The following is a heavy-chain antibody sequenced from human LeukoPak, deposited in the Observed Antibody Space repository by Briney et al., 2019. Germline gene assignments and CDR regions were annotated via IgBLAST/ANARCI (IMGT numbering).Heavy chain of an antibody. D-gene: IGHD3-22*01. CDR1: GFTFSTYA. J-gene: IGHJ1*01. Sequence: GGSLRLSCAASGFTFSTYAMHWVRQAPGKGLEWVAVISYDGSSKYYADSVKGRFTISRDNAKNSLYLHINSLRAEDTAAYYCARGGDTMIVEIQYFQHWGQGTLVTVSS. CDR2: ISYDGSSK. V-gene: IGHV3-30*04. CDR3: ARGGDTMIVEIQYFQH.